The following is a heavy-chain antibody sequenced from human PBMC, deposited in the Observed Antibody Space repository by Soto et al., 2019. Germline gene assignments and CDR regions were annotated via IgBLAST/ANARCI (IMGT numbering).Heavy chain of an antibody. D-gene: IGHD2-21*02. CDR1: GGSISSSNW. V-gene: IGHV4-4*02. CDR3: ARVFGDSYYYYGMDV. Sequence: SETLSLTCAVSGGSISSSNWWSWVRQPPGKGLEWIGEIYHSGSTNYNPSLKSRVTISVDKSKNQFSLKLSSVTAADTAVYYCARVFGDSYYYYGMDVWRQGTTVTVSS. CDR2: IYHSGST. J-gene: IGHJ6*02.